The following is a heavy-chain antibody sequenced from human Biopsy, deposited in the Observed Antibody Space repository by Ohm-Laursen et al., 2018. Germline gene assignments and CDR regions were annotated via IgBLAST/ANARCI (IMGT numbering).Heavy chain of an antibody. CDR2: INHSGRT. CDR3: VRGVDYYDPYHYYALDV. V-gene: IGHV4-34*01. J-gene: IGHJ6*02. CDR1: GESFNGYY. D-gene: IGHD3-22*01. Sequence: GTLSLTCPVYGESFNGYYWSWIRQTPGKGLEWIGEINHSGRTNYNPSLKGRVTISVDTSKNQFSLKVRSVTAADTAVYYCVRGVDYYDPYHYYALDVWGQGTTVTVSS.